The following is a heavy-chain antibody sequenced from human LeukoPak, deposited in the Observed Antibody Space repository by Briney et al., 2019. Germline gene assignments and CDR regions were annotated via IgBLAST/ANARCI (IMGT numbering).Heavy chain of an antibody. CDR3: TRGRYYHYHGYFDY. J-gene: IGHJ4*02. CDR1: GDSVSSNSAA. CDR2: TFYTSKWFN. V-gene: IGHV6-1*01. Sequence: SQTLSLSCAISGDSVSSNSAAWDWFRQSPWIGFEWRGRTFYTSKWFNDYALSVKSRIPIHPDTSKNQFSLQLNSVTPEDTAVYYCTRGRYYHYHGYFDYRGQGTLVNVSS. D-gene: IGHD3-16*01.